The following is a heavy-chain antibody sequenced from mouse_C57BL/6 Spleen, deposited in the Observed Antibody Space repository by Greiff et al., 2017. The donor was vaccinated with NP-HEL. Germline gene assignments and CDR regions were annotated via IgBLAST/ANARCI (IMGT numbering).Heavy chain of an antibody. CDR1: GYTFTDYY. J-gene: IGHJ3*01. Sequence: EVQLQQSGPELVKPGASVKISCKASGYTFTDYYMNWVKQSHGKSLEWIGDINPNNGGTSYNQKFKGKATLTVDKSSSTAYMELRSLTSEDSAVYYCASAFFAWFAYWGQGTLVTVSA. CDR3: ASAFFAWFAY. CDR2: INPNNGGT. V-gene: IGHV1-26*01.